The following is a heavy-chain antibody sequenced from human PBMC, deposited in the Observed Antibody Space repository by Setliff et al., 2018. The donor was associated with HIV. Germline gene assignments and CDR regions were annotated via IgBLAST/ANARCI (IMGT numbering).Heavy chain of an antibody. J-gene: IGHJ3*01. D-gene: IGHD3-9*01. CDR2: FDSDEGEV. CDR3: ATSDWVSLPSQDAFDV. V-gene: IGHV1-24*01. CDR1: GYTLTQLS. Sequence: ASVKVSCKFSGYTLTQLSIHWVRQAPGRGLEWLGGFDSDEGEVLYAKKFQGRVTMTEDTSSDTAFMELSGLRSEDTAVYYCATSDWVSLPSQDAFDVWGLGTLVTVSS.